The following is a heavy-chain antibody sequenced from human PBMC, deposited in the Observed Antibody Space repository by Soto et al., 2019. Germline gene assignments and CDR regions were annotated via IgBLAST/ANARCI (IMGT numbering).Heavy chain of an antibody. D-gene: IGHD6-13*01. CDR1: GGTFSSYT. CDR2: IIPILGIA. V-gene: IGHV1-69*04. Sequence: SVKVSCKASGGTFSSYTISWVRQAPGQGLEWMGRIIPILGIANYAQKFQGRVTIAADKSTSTAYMELSSLRSEDTAVYYCARDAGYSSSLYFSWFDPWGPGTLVTVSS. J-gene: IGHJ5*02. CDR3: ARDAGYSSSLYFSWFDP.